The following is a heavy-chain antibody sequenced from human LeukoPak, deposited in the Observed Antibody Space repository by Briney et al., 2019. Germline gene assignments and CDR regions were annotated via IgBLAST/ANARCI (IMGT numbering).Heavy chain of an antibody. V-gene: IGHV1-8*03. D-gene: IGHD2-2*01. CDR2: VNPNSGNT. CDR1: GYTFTSYD. CDR3: ARGRLWDIVVAPAAQDAFDI. Sequence: SVKVSCKASGYTFTSYDINWVRQATGQGLEWMGWVNPNSGNTGYAQKFQGRVTITRNTSISTAYMELSSLRSEDTAVYYCARGRLWDIVVAPAAQDAFDIWGQGTMVTVSS. J-gene: IGHJ3*02.